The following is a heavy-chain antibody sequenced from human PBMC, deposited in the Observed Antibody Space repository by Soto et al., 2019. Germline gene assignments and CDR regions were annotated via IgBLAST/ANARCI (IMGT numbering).Heavy chain of an antibody. J-gene: IGHJ6*02. Sequence: SETLSLTCAVSGGSISSSNWWSWVRQPPGKGLEWIGEIYYSGSTNYNPSLKSRVTISVDTSKNQFSLKLSSVTAADTAVYYCAREGAAPYYYYGMDVWGQGTTVTVSS. CDR2: IYYSGST. CDR1: GGSISSSNW. CDR3: AREGAAPYYYYGMDV. D-gene: IGHD6-6*01. V-gene: IGHV4-4*02.